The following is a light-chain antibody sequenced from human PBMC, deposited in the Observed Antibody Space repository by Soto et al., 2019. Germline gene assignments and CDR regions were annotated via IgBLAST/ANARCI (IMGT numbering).Light chain of an antibody. CDR2: DVS. CDR3: SSYTSSSTLLDV. CDR1: SSDVGGYNY. V-gene: IGLV2-14*01. J-gene: IGLJ1*01. Sequence: QSALTQPASVSGSPGQSITISCTGTSSDVGGYNYVSWYQQHPGKAPKLMIYDVSNRPSGVSNRISGSKSGNTASLTISGLQAEDEADYYCSSYTSSSTLLDVFGTGTKVTVL.